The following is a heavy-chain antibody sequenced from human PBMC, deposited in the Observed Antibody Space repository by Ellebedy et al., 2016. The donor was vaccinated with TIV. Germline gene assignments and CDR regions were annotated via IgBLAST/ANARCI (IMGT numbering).Heavy chain of an antibody. Sequence: GGSLRLXXAASGFTFSSYSMNWVRQAPGKGLVWVSSISSSSSYIYYADSVKGRFTISRDNAKNSLYLQMNSLRAEDTAVYYCARGYHSSSFYYYYGMDVWGQGTTVTVSS. D-gene: IGHD6-13*01. CDR2: ISSSSSYI. CDR3: ARGYHSSSFYYYYGMDV. V-gene: IGHV3-21*01. J-gene: IGHJ6*02. CDR1: GFTFSSYS.